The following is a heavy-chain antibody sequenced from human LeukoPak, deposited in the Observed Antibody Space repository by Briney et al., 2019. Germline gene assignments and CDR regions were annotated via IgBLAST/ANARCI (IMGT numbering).Heavy chain of an antibody. Sequence: ASVTVSFTASGYTFTIYGISWVRQAPGQGLEWMGWISAYNGNTNYAQKLQGRVTMTTDTSTSTAYMELRSLRSDDTAVYYCARDGSLLWFGELLSNWFDPWGQGTLVTVSS. CDR2: ISAYNGNT. CDR1: GYTFTIYG. D-gene: IGHD3-10*01. J-gene: IGHJ5*02. CDR3: ARDGSLLWFGELLSNWFDP. V-gene: IGHV1-18*01.